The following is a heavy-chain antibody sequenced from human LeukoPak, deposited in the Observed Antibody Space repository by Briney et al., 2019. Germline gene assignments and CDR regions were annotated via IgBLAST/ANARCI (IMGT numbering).Heavy chain of an antibody. V-gene: IGHV3-53*01. CDR3: VMTYYYGSGSD. D-gene: IGHD3-10*01. J-gene: IGHJ4*02. Sequence: GGSLSLSCAASGFTVSSNYMSWVRQAPGKGLEWVSVIYSGGSTYYADSVKGRFTISRDNSKNTLYLQMNSLRAEDTAVYYCVMTYYYGSGSDWGQGTLVTVSS. CDR2: IYSGGST. CDR1: GFTVSSNY.